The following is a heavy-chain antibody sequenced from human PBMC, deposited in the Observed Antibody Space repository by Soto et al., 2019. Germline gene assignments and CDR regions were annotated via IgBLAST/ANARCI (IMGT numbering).Heavy chain of an antibody. V-gene: IGHV4-30-4*01. CDR3: ARGRTNYFYYGLDV. CDR2: KYYSGAT. Sequence: SETLSLTCTVSGGSIKSDYYWTWVRQPPGGGLEWMGYKYYSGATDSDPSLKRRVSFSVDMSKNQFSLNLTSVTVADTAVYYCARGRTNYFYYGLDVWGQGIPVTVSS. J-gene: IGHJ6*02. CDR1: GGSIKSDYY.